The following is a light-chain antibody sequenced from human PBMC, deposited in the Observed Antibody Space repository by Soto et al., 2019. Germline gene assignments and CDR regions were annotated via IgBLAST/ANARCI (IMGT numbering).Light chain of an antibody. Sequence: QSALTQPASVSGSPGQSIAISCTGSSSDIGIYKYVSWYQQHPGKVPKLIIYEVTNRPSGVSNRFSGSKSGNTASLTISGLQAEDEADYYCSSYITSSTRVFGPGTKVTVL. CDR3: SSYITSSTRV. CDR1: SSDIGIYKY. J-gene: IGLJ1*01. CDR2: EVT. V-gene: IGLV2-14*01.